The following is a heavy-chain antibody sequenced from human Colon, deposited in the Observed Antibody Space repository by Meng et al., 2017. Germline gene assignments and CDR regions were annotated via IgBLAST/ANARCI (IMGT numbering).Heavy chain of an antibody. V-gene: IGHV4-4*02. CDR1: GDSIGNSKW. D-gene: IGHD7-27*01. Sequence: QLQLQEPGPGLVHPSGTLSLACAASGDSIGNSKWWSWLRQSPGKGLEWIGEISNSGKTVYSPSLKSRVTISLDKSSNHFSLTLSPVTAADTAIYFCARERMRELGLFDYWGQGALVTVSS. CDR2: ISNSGKT. J-gene: IGHJ4*02. CDR3: ARERMRELGLFDY.